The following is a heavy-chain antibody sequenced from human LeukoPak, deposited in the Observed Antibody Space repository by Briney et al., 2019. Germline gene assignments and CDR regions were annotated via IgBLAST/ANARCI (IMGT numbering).Heavy chain of an antibody. Sequence: PGGSLRLSCAASEFTFINYGMHWVRQAPGKGLEWVAVMSFNGSNKYYADSVKGRFTISRDNSKNTLYLQMNSLRSEDTAVYYCAKDHARGYYYGMDVWGQGTTVTVS. V-gene: IGHV3-30*18. J-gene: IGHJ6*02. CDR1: EFTFINYG. CDR2: MSFNGSNK. D-gene: IGHD3-10*01. CDR3: AKDHARGYYYGMDV.